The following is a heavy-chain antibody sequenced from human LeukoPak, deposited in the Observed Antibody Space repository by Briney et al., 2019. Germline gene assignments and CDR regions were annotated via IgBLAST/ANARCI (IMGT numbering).Heavy chain of an antibody. J-gene: IGHJ4*02. CDR2: IKEDGSAK. Sequence: GGSLRLSCAASGFTFSTNWMIWLRQAPEKGLEWVANIKEDGSAKYYVESVKGRFTISRDNAKNSLYLQMNSLRAEDTAIYYCARGGTRSPIDWGPGTLVTVSS. CDR1: GFTFSTNW. CDR3: ARGGTRSPID. V-gene: IGHV3-7*01.